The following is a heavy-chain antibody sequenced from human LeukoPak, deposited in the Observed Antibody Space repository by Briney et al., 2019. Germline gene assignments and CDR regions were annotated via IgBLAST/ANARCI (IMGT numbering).Heavy chain of an antibody. CDR3: ARDLVGSSSHWFDP. V-gene: IGHV3-30-3*01. CDR1: GFTFSSYA. J-gene: IGHJ5*02. Sequence: GGSLRISCAASGFTFSSYAMHGVRQAPGKGLEWVAVISYDGSNKYYADSVKGRFTISRDNSKNTLYLQMNSLRAEDTAVYYCARDLVGSSSHWFDPWGQGTLVTVSS. CDR2: ISYDGSNK. D-gene: IGHD6-6*01.